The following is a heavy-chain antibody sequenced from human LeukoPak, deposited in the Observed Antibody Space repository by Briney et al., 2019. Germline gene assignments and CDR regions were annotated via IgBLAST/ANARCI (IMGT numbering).Heavy chain of an antibody. J-gene: IGHJ4*02. V-gene: IGHV1-2*02. CDR1: GYTFTGYY. D-gene: IGHD3-9*01. CDR3: ARDWGYYDILTGSHPSLDY. CDR2: INPNSGGT. Sequence: ASVKVSCKASGYTFTGYYMHWVRQAPGQGLEWMGWINPNSGGTNYAQKLQGRVTMTTDTSTSTAYMELRSLRSDDTAVYYCARDWGYYDILTGSHPSLDYWGQGTLVTVSS.